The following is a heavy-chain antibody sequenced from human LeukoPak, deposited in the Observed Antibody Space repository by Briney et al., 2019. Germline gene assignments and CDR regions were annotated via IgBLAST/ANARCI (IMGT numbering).Heavy chain of an antibody. V-gene: IGHV4-39*07. CDR3: AREGLNMVRGVIPKEAWGWFDP. CDR1: GGSISSSTYS. CDR2: FFYSGST. Sequence: SETLSLTCTVSGGSISSSTYSWGWIRQPPGTGLEWIGSFFYSGSTYYNPSLNSRVTISVDTSKNQFSLKLSSVTAADTAVYYCAREGLNMVRGVIPKEAWGWFDPWGQGTLVTVSS. J-gene: IGHJ5*02. D-gene: IGHD3-10*01.